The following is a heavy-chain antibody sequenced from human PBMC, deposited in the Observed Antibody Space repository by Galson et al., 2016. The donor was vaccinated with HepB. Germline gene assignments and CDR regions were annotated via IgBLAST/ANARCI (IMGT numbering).Heavy chain of an antibody. CDR1: GVSISSYY. D-gene: IGHD5-24*01. J-gene: IGHJ1*01. V-gene: IGHV4-59*08. CDR3: ARGAGYNLY. Sequence: SETLSLTCTVSGVSISSYYWSWFRQPPEKGLEWIGYAFYSGITNYNPSLKSRVNISIDTSKNQFSLKLSSVTAADTSVYYCARGAGYNLYWGQGTLVTVSS. CDR2: AFYSGIT.